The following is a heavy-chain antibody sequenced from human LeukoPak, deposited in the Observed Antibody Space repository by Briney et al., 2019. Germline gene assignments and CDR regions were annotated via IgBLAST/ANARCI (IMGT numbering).Heavy chain of an antibody. V-gene: IGHV3-23*01. CDR1: GLTFSSYA. Sequence: GESLKISCAASGLTFSSYAMSWVRQAPGKGLEWVSAISGSSRTTYYAGSVKGRFSISRDNSKNTLYLQMNSLRAEDTAIYFCAKEQQLVLDDWGQGTLVTVSS. CDR2: ISGSSRTT. D-gene: IGHD6-13*01. J-gene: IGHJ4*02. CDR3: AKEQQLVLDD.